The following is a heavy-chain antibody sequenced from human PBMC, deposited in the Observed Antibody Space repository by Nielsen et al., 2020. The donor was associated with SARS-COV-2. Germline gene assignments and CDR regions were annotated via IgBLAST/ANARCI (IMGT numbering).Heavy chain of an antibody. CDR1: GYIFSTYS. Sequence: ASVKVSCKASGYIFSTYSISWVRQAPGQGLEWVGWISAYKAYNATNTNYAQKVQGRVTMTTDTSTSTAYMELRSLRSDDTAVYYCARITPSSGWDYWGQGTLVTVSS. D-gene: IGHD6-19*01. J-gene: IGHJ4*02. V-gene: IGHV1-18*01. CDR3: ARITPSSGWDY. CDR2: ISAYKAYNATNT.